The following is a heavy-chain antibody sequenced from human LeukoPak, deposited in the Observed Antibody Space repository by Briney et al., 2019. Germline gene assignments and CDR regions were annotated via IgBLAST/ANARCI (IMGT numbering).Heavy chain of an antibody. Sequence: SETLSLTCTVSGGSINSYYWSWVRQPPGKGLEWIGYFYYSGNTNYNPSLKSRVTISVDTSKNHFSLRLSSVTAADTAVYYCARLVREFDYWGQGTLVTVSS. D-gene: IGHD2-21*01. CDR2: FYYSGNT. CDR3: ARLVREFDY. J-gene: IGHJ4*02. CDR1: GGSINSYY. V-gene: IGHV4-59*01.